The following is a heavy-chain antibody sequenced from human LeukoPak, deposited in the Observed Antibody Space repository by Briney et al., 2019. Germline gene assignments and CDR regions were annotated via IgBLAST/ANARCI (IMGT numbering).Heavy chain of an antibody. J-gene: IGHJ4*02. D-gene: IGHD2-21*02. Sequence: PSETLSLTCAVYGGSFSGYYWSWIRQPLGKGLEWIGEINHSGSTNYNPSLKSRVTISVDTSKNQFSLKLSSVTAADTAVYYCASRLLFGPTLHYFDYWGQGTLVTVSS. CDR2: INHSGST. CDR3: ASRLLFGPTLHYFDY. CDR1: GGSFSGYY. V-gene: IGHV4-34*01.